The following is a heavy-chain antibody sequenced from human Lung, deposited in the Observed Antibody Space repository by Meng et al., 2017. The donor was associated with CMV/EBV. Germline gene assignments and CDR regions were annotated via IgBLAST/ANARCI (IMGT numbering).Heavy chain of an antibody. D-gene: IGHD2-2*01. V-gene: IGHV4-38-2*02. CDR3: ARDYSTGCSSTSCYNWFDP. Sequence: LXXTVPGYSISNGYYWGWNRQPPGKGLEWIGSIYHSGSTYYNPSHKSRITISEDTSKTQFSLKLSSVTAADTAVYYCARDYSTGCSSTSCYNWFDPWGQGTXVTVSS. CDR2: IYHSGST. J-gene: IGHJ5*02. CDR1: GYSISNGYY.